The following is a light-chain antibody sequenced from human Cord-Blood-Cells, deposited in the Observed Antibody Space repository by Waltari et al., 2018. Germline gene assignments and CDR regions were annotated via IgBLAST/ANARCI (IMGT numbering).Light chain of an antibody. V-gene: IGKV1-33*01. Sequence: DIQMTQSPSSLSASVGDRVTITCQASQDISNYLNWYKQKPGKAPKLLIYDASNLETVVPSRFSGSGSGTDFTFTISSLQPEDIATYYCQQYDNLQLTFGGGTKVEIK. CDR3: QQYDNLQLT. J-gene: IGKJ4*01. CDR2: DAS. CDR1: QDISNY.